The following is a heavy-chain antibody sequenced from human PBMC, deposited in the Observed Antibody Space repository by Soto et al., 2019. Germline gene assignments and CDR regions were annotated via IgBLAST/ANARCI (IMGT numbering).Heavy chain of an antibody. D-gene: IGHD2-15*01. V-gene: IGHV1-69*12. Sequence: QVQLVQSGAEVKKPGSSVKVSCKASGGTFSSYAISWVRQAPGQGLEWMGGIIPIFGTANYAQKVQGRVTITADESTSSAYMELSSLRSEDTAVYYCAIDPYSYCSGGSCYSFGAFDIWGQGTMVTVSS. CDR2: IIPIFGTA. CDR1: GGTFSSYA. J-gene: IGHJ3*02. CDR3: AIDPYSYCSGGSCYSFGAFDI.